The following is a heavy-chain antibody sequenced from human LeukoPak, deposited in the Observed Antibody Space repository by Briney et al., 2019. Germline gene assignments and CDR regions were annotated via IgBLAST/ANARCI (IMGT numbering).Heavy chain of an antibody. CDR3: ARLQYYYDSNGYYSLYYFDY. D-gene: IGHD3-22*01. CDR1: GDSISSSSYY. Sequence: PSETLSLTCTVSGDSISSSSYYWGWIRQPPGKGLEWIGNIYYSGSTYYNPSLRSRLTISLDTSKNQFSLTLSSVTAADMAVYYCARLQYYYDSNGYYSLYYFDYWGQGTVVTVSS. J-gene: IGHJ4*02. CDR2: IYYSGST. V-gene: IGHV4-39*01.